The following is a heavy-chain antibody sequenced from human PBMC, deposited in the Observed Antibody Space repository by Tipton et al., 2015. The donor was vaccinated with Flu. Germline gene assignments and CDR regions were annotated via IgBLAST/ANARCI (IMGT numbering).Heavy chain of an antibody. CDR2: IRYGGGS. V-gene: IGHV4-39*07. CDR1: GGSISTSGYY. Sequence: GSLRLSCTVSGGSISTSGYYWGWIRQPPGKGLEWIGSIRYGGGSYYTPSLKSRVTISLDMSKDQFSLKLASVTAADTAVYYCARVWPSFVATASLDYWGRGTLVTVSS. D-gene: IGHD1-1*01. CDR3: ARVWPSFVATASLDY. J-gene: IGHJ4*02.